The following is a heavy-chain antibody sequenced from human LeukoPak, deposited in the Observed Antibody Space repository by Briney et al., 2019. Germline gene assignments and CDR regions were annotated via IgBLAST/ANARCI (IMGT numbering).Heavy chain of an antibody. D-gene: IGHD3-3*01. V-gene: IGHV4-59*08. CDR3: ARHHPPYYDFWSGYPPDGGYYYGMDV. J-gene: IGHJ6*02. Sequence: SETLSLTCTVSGGSISSYYWSWIRQPPGKGLEWIGYIYYSGSTNYNPSPKSRVTISVDTSKNQFSLKLSSVTAADTAVYYCARHHPPYYDFWSGYPPDGGYYYGMDVWGQGTTVTVSS. CDR1: GGSISSYY. CDR2: IYYSGST.